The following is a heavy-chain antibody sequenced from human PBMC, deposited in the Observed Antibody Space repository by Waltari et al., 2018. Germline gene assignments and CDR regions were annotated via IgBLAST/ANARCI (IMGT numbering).Heavy chain of an antibody. D-gene: IGHD2-2*01. V-gene: IGHV4-39*01. CDR2: IYHDLTS. J-gene: IGHJ5*02. Sequence: QVQLQESGPGLVEPSGTLSLTCTVSGGAISGSGYYWGWLRQTPGKGLEWIASIYHDLTSYYTPSLKSRVTISVDTSENKFSLKLNSVTAADTAIYYCARPGSSSPYYWFNPWGQGILVTVSS. CDR3: ARPGSSSPYYWFNP. CDR1: GGAISGSGYY.